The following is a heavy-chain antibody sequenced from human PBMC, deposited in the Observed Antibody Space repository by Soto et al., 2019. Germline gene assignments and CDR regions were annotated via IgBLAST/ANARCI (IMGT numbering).Heavy chain of an antibody. CDR3: ARVPTYYYYGMDV. J-gene: IGHJ6*02. CDR2: IDPSDSYT. Sequence: GESLKICCKGSGYSFTSYWISWVRQMPGKGLEWMGRIDPSDSYTNYSPSFQGHVTISADKSISTTYLQWSSLKASDTAMYYCARVPTYYYYGMDVWGQGTTVTVSS. CDR1: GYSFTSYW. V-gene: IGHV5-10-1*01.